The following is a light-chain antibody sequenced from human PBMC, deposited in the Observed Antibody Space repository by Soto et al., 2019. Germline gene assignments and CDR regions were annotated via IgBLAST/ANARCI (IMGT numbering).Light chain of an antibody. CDR1: SSDVGNYNY. CDR2: EVS. CDR3: SSYAGSDNFCV. Sequence: QSALTQPPSASGSPGQSVTISCTGTSSDVGNYNYVSWYQQHPGKAPKLIIYEVSKRPSGVPDRFSGSKSGNTASLTVSGLQAEDEADYYCSSYAGSDNFCVFGTGTKLTVL. V-gene: IGLV2-8*01. J-gene: IGLJ1*01.